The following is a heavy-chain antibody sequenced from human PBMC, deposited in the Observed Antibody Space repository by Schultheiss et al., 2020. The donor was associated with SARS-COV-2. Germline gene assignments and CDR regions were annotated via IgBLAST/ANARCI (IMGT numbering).Heavy chain of an antibody. CDR3: ARCPRRMGMDV. V-gene: IGHV3-33*08. CDR1: GFTFDDYG. CDR2: IWYDGSNK. D-gene: IGHD2-8*01. J-gene: IGHJ6*02. Sequence: GESLKISCAASGFTFDDYGMSWVRQAPGKGLEWVAVIWYDGSNKYYADSVKGRFTISRDNAKNSLYLQMNSLRAEDTAVYYCARCPRRMGMDVWGQGTTVTVSS.